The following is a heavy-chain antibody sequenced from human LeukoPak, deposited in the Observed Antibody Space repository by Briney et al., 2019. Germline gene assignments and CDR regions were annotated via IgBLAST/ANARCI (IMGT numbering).Heavy chain of an antibody. CDR1: GYTFTSYG. V-gene: IGHV1-18*01. J-gene: IGHJ4*02. CDR3: ARTLYIAAAPGGFDY. D-gene: IGHD6-13*01. CDR2: ISAYNGNT. Sequence: ASAKVSCKASGYTFTSYGISWVRQAPGQGLEWMGWISAYNGNTNYAQKLQGRVTMTTDTCTSTAYMELRSLRSDDTAVYYCARTLYIAAAPGGFDYWGQGTLVTVSS.